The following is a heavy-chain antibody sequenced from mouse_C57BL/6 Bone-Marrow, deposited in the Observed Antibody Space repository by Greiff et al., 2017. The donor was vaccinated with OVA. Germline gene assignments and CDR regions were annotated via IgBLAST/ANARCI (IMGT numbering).Heavy chain of an antibody. CDR2: IYPGSGST. Sequence: QLQQPGAELVKPGASVKMSCKASGYTFTSYWITWVKQRPGQGLEWIGDIYPGSGSTNYNEKFKSKATLTVDTSSSTAYMQLSSLTSEDSAVYYCARWRVSMVTTRVYWGQGTTLTVSS. CDR1: GYTFTSYW. J-gene: IGHJ2*01. CDR3: ARWRVSMVTTRVY. V-gene: IGHV1-55*01. D-gene: IGHD2-2*01.